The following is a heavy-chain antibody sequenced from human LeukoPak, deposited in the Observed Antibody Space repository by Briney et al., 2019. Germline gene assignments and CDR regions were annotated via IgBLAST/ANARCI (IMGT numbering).Heavy chain of an antibody. V-gene: IGHV4-39*07. J-gene: IGHJ4*02. CDR3: ASARGELSSPLDY. CDR1: GGSISGSSYY. Sequence: SETLSLTCTVSGGSISGSSYYWGWIRQPPGKGLEWIGSIYYSGSTYYNPSLKSRVTISVDTSKNQFSLKLSSVTAADTAVYYCASARGELSSPLDYWGQGTLVTVSS. D-gene: IGHD3-16*02. CDR2: IYYSGST.